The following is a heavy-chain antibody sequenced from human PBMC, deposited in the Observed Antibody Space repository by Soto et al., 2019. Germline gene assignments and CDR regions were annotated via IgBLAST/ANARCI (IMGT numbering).Heavy chain of an antibody. D-gene: IGHD3-3*01. CDR1: GGSFSGYY. CDR3: ARVRGLRFLEWLLHYYYGMDV. CDR2: INHSGST. J-gene: IGHJ6*02. Sequence: SETLSLTCAVYGGSFSGYYWSWIRQPPGKGLEWIGEINHSGSTNYNPSLKSRVTISVDTSKNQLSLKLSSVTAADTAVYYCARVRGLRFLEWLLHYYYGMDVWGQGTTVTVS. V-gene: IGHV4-34*01.